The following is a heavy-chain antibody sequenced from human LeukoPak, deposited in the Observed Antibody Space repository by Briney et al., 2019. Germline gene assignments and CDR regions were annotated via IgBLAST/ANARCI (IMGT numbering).Heavy chain of an antibody. CDR2: IYHSEST. D-gene: IGHD3-16*01. Sequence: PSETLSLTCGVSGYSISRGYSWGWIRQPPGKGLEWIGNIYHSESTHYNPSLKSRVTISPDTSKNQFSLKLTSVTASDTAVYYCARFDHVWETHGMDAFDLWGQGTMVTVSP. V-gene: IGHV4-38-2*01. CDR1: GYSISRGYS. J-gene: IGHJ3*01. CDR3: ARFDHVWETHGMDAFDL.